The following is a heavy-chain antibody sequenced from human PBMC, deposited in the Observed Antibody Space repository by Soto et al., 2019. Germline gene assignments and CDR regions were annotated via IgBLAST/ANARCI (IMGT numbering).Heavy chain of an antibody. Sequence: ASVKVSCKAPSDTFTSYYIHWVRQAPGHGLEWMGIINPNGGSTRFAQTFQGRITMTTDTSTSTVYMELRSLRSEDTAVYYCARVIVRHGAYDFQGSWGQGTLVTVSS. V-gene: IGHV1-46*01. CDR1: SDTFTSYY. CDR2: INPNGGST. D-gene: IGHD5-12*01. CDR3: ARVIVRHGAYDFQGS. J-gene: IGHJ5*02.